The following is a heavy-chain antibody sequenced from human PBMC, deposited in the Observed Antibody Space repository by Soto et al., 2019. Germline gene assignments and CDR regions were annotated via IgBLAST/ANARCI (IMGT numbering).Heavy chain of an antibody. CDR1: GFAISRGYY. CDR2: IYPSVSS. V-gene: IGHV4-38-2*02. Sequence: SETLSLTCSVSGFAISRGYYWSWVRQPPGKGLEWIGSIYPSVSSYHNPSLATRLRLSIDTSKNQFTLNLTSVTAADTALYFCARERVGTTFFDNWGQGIQVTVSS. J-gene: IGHJ4*02. D-gene: IGHD1-1*01. CDR3: ARERVGTTFFDN.